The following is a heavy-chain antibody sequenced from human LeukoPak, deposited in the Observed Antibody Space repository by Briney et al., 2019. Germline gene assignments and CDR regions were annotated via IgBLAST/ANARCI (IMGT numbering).Heavy chain of an antibody. CDR3: ARGTRGGFDP. D-gene: IGHD3-10*01. J-gene: IGHJ5*02. Sequence: PSETLSLTCTVSGGSISSGSYYWSWIRQPAGKGLEWIGRIYTSGSTNYNPSLKSRVTISVDTSKNQFSLKLGSVTAADTAVYYCARGTRGGFDPWGQGTLVTVSS. V-gene: IGHV4-61*02. CDR1: GGSISSGSYY. CDR2: IYTSGST.